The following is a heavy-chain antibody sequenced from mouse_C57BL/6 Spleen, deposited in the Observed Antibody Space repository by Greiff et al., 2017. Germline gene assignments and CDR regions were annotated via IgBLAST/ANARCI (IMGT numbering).Heavy chain of an antibody. CDR2: IDPSDSET. J-gene: IGHJ3*01. CDR1: GYTFTSYW. V-gene: IGHV1-52*01. Sequence: QVQLKQPGAELVRPGSSVKLSCKASGYTFTSYWMHWVKQRPIQGLEWIGNIDPSDSETHYNQKFKDKATLTVDKSSSTAYMQLSSLTSEDSAVYYCARPGGSSTGGFAYWGQGTLVTVSA. CDR3: ARPGGSSTGGFAY. D-gene: IGHD1-1*01.